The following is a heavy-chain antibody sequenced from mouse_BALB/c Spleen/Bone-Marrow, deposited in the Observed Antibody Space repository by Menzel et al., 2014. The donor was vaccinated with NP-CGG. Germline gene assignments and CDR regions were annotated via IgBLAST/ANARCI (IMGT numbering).Heavy chain of an antibody. Sequence: VKVVESGAELVRPGSSVKNSCKASGYAFSSYWMNWVKQRPGQGLEWIGQIYPGDGGTNYNGKFKGKATLTADKSSSTAYMQLSSLTSEDSAVYFCARQYGNYFDYWGQGTTLTVSS. D-gene: IGHD2-10*02. CDR2: IYPGDGGT. CDR1: GYAFSSYW. V-gene: IGHV1-80*01. J-gene: IGHJ2*01. CDR3: ARQYGNYFDY.